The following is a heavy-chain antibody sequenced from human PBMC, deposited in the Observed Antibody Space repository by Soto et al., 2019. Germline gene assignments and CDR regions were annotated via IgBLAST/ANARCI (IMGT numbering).Heavy chain of an antibody. CDR1: GFTFSSYA. J-gene: IGHJ4*02. Sequence: HPGGSLRLSCAASGFTFSSYAMHWVRQAPGKGLEWVAVISYDGSNKYYADSVKGRFTISRDNSKNTLYLQMNSLRAEDTAVYYCARDDGHPDSSSWYPLGYWGQGTLVTVSS. V-gene: IGHV3-30-3*01. CDR3: ARDDGHPDSSSWYPLGY. D-gene: IGHD6-13*01. CDR2: ISYDGSNK.